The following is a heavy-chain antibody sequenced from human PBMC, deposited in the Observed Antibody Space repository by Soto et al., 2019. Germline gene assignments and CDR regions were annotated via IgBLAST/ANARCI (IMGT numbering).Heavy chain of an antibody. J-gene: IGHJ4*02. CDR1: GGSISSSSYY. Sequence: QLQLQESGPGLVKPSETLSLTCTVSGGSISSSSYYWGWIRQPPGKGLEWIGSIYHSGSTYYNPSLKSRVTISVDTSKNQFSLKLSSVTAADTAVYYCARGIVLTPRAAEVFDYWGQGTLVTVSS. D-gene: IGHD3-9*01. CDR2: IYHSGST. V-gene: IGHV4-39*07. CDR3: ARGIVLTPRAAEVFDY.